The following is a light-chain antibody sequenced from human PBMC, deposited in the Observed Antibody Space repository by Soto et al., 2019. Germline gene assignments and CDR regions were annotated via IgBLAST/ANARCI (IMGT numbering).Light chain of an antibody. J-gene: IGKJ1*01. V-gene: IGKV3-15*01. Sequence: EIVMTQSPATLPVSPGERATLSCRASQSVSSNLAWYQQKRGQAPSLLIYAASTRATGIPARFSGTGSGTEFTLTISSLQSEDFAVYYCQQYNNWPPWTFGQGTKVEIK. CDR3: QQYNNWPPWT. CDR2: AAS. CDR1: QSVSSN.